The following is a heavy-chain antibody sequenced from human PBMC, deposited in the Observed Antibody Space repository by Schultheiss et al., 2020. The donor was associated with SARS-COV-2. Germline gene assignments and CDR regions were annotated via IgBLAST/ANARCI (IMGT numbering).Heavy chain of an antibody. V-gene: IGHV4-30-4*01. D-gene: IGHD6-6*01. Sequence: SETLSLTCTVSGGSISSGDYYWSWIRQPPGKGLEWIGYIYYSGSTYYNPSLKSRVTISVDTSKNQFSLKLSSVTAADTAVYYCARYEQVGRVNWFDPWGQGNLVTVSS. CDR3: ARYEQVGRVNWFDP. CDR1: GGSISSGDYY. CDR2: IYYSGST. J-gene: IGHJ5*02.